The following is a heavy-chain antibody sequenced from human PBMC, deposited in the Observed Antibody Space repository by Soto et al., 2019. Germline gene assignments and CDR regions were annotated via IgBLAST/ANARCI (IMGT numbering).Heavy chain of an antibody. Sequence: QVHLVESGGGVVQPGRSLRLSCAASGFSFSTYGMHWVRQAPGKGLEWVAFISNDGSNKYYADSVKGRFTISRDNSKNTLSLQMNSLRAEDTAVYYWAKGFGNYWAFDYWGQGTLVTVSS. CDR1: GFSFSTYG. D-gene: IGHD1-26*01. V-gene: IGHV3-30*18. J-gene: IGHJ4*02. CDR2: ISNDGSNK. CDR3: AKGFGNYWAFDY.